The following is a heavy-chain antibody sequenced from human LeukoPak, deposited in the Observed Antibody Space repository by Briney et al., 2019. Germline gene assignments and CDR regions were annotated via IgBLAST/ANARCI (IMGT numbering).Heavy chain of an antibody. CDR3: ARDAYCSSNSCLNWFDP. Sequence: ASENLSFKASVGTFSSYAISWVRHGPGQGLEWRGGIIAFFGTANYAQNFQGGVTITADKSTITAYVELSSLRSEDTAVYYCARDAYCSSNSCLNWFDPWGQGTLVTVSS. V-gene: IGHV1-69*06. CDR1: VGTFSSYA. CDR2: IIAFFGTA. D-gene: IGHD2-2*01. J-gene: IGHJ5*02.